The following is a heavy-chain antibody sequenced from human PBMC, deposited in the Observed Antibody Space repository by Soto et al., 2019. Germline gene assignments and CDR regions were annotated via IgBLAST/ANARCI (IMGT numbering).Heavy chain of an antibody. CDR3: ASEVQRGMDY. D-gene: IGHD3-10*01. CDR2: IKPYGGT. J-gene: IGHJ4*02. CDR1: GSTFTGYF. V-gene: IGHV1-2*02. Sequence: QVQLVQSGAEGKKPGASVKVSCKTSGSTFTGYFVHWVRQAPGQGLEWMGWIKPYGGTTYAQHFQGRVTMTRDTSIDTALMELKTLRSDDSAVYYCASEVQRGMDYCGQGNLGTVSA.